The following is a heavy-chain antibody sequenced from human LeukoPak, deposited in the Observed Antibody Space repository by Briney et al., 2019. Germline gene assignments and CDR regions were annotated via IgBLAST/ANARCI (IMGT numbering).Heavy chain of an antibody. D-gene: IGHD4-23*01. J-gene: IGHJ4*02. CDR2: IWYDGSNK. V-gene: IGHV3-33*06. CDR3: AKGSTVVTQYDY. CDR1: GFTFSSYG. Sequence: GGSLRLSCAASGFTFSSYGMHWVRQAPGKGLEWVAVIWYDGSNKYYADSVKGRFTISRDNSKNTLYLQMNSLRAEDTAVYYCAKGSTVVTQYDYWGQGTLVTVSS.